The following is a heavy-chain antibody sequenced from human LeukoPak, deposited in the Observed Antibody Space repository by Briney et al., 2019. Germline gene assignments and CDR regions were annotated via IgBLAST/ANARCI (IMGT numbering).Heavy chain of an antibody. CDR3: ARPRWLQFGPHDS. V-gene: IGHV3-7*01. D-gene: IGHD5-24*01. CDR1: GFTLSTFW. CDR2: IKQDGSEK. Sequence: GGSLRLSCAASGFTLSTFWMSWVRQAPGKGLEWVANIKQDGSEKYYLDSVKGRFTISRDNAKNSLYLQMNSLRAEDTAVYYCARPRWLQFGPHDSWGQGTLVTVSS. J-gene: IGHJ4*02.